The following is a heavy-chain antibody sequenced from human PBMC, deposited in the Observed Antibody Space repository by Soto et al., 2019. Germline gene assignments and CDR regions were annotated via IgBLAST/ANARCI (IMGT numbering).Heavy chain of an antibody. J-gene: IGHJ4*02. Sequence: GGSLRLSCAASGFTFSSYAMSWVRQAPGKGLEWVSAISGSGGSTYYADSVKGRFTISRDNSKNTLYLQMNSLRAEDTAVYYCANQYSGSYYFDYWGQGTLVTVSS. V-gene: IGHV3-23*01. CDR3: ANQYSGSYYFDY. CDR2: ISGSGGST. CDR1: GFTFSSYA. D-gene: IGHD1-26*01.